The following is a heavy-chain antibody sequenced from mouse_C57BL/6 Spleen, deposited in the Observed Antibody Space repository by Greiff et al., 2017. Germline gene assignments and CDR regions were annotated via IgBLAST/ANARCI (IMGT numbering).Heavy chain of an antibody. CDR1: GFNIKDYY. J-gene: IGHJ3*01. CDR2: IDPEDGET. D-gene: IGHD1-1*01. Sequence: EVQLQQSGAELVKPGASVKLSCTASGFNIKDYYMNWVKQRTEQGLEWIGRIDPEDGETTYAPKFQGKATITADTSSNTAYLQRSSLTSEDTAVYYGASPPSGYGSSQWAYWGQGTLVTVSA. V-gene: IGHV14-2*01. CDR3: ASPPSGYGSSQWAY.